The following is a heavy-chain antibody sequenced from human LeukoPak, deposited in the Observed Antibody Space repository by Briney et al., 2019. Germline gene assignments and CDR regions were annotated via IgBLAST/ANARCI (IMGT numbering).Heavy chain of an antibody. V-gene: IGHV3-33*01. CDR2: IWDDGGNI. CDR1: GFSFSTFV. Sequence: PGGSLRLSCAASGFSFSTFVMHWVRQAPGKGLEWVALIWDDGGNILYADSVKGRFNIARDNSKNTMYVQMNMMRDEATAVSYCESDGDFTKQLATGCFGYWGQGSLVTVSS. CDR3: ESDGDFTKQLATGCFGY. D-gene: IGHD6-13*01. J-gene: IGHJ4*02.